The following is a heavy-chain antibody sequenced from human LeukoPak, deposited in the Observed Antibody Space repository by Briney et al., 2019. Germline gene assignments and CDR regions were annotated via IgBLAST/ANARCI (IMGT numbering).Heavy chain of an antibody. D-gene: IGHD3-10*01. Sequence: ASVKVSCKASGYTFPNYDINWVRQATGQGVEWMGWMNFNSGNTGYAQKFQGRVTMTRDTSISTAYMELSRLRSDDTAVYYCARDPRIGESQSLVYFDYWGQGTLVTVSS. CDR1: GYTFPNYD. CDR3: ARDPRIGESQSLVYFDY. CDR2: MNFNSGNT. V-gene: IGHV1-8*01. J-gene: IGHJ4*02.